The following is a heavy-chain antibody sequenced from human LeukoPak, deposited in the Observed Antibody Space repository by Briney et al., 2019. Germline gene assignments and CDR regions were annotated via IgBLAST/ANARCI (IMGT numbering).Heavy chain of an antibody. CDR3: ARGPSGHRSDFDY. D-gene: IGHD1-1*01. V-gene: IGHV1-8*02. CDR1: GYTFSNYD. CDR2: MNPSSGNT. J-gene: IGHJ4*02. Sequence: ASVKVSCKASGYTFSNYDINWVRQATGQGLEWMAWMNPSSGNTAHAQKFQGRVTLTRDTSIDTAYMELSSLRSEDTAVYYCARGPSGHRSDFDYWGQGTLVTVSS.